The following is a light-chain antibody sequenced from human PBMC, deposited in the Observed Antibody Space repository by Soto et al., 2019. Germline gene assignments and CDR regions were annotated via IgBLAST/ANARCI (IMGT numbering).Light chain of an antibody. CDR2: DAS. V-gene: IGKV3-11*01. Sequence: EIVLTQSPATLSLSPGERATLSCRASQSVSSYLAWYQQKPGQAPRLLIYDASNRATGIPARFSGSVSGTDFTLTISSLEPEDFAVYYGQQRSNWPPLTFGGGTKVDIK. CDR3: QQRSNWPPLT. CDR1: QSVSSY. J-gene: IGKJ4*01.